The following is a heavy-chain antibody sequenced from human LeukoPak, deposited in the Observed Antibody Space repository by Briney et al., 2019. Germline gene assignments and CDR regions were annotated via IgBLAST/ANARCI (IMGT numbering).Heavy chain of an antibody. CDR2: INPKSGGT. V-gene: IGHV1-2*06. CDR1: GYTFTGYY. D-gene: IGHD5-12*01. CDR3: AIVDIVATAGFDY. J-gene: IGHJ4*02. Sequence: ASVKVSCKASGYTFTGYYMHWVRQAPGQGLEWMGRINPKSGGTKYAQKFQGRVTMTRDTSISTAYMELSRLRSDDTAVYYCAIVDIVATAGFDYWGQGTLVTVSS.